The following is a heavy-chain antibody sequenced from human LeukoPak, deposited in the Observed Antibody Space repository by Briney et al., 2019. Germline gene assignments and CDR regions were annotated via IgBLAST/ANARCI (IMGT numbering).Heavy chain of an antibody. CDR3: ARVSVGATSLFDY. J-gene: IGHJ4*02. CDR1: GGSISSGSYY. CDR2: IYTSVST. Sequence: SETLSLTCTVSGGSISSGSYYWSWIRQPAGKGLEWIGRIYTSVSTNYNPSLKSRVTISVDTSKNQFSLRLSSVTAADTAVYYRARVSVGATSLFDYWGQGTLVTVSS. V-gene: IGHV4-61*02. D-gene: IGHD1-26*01.